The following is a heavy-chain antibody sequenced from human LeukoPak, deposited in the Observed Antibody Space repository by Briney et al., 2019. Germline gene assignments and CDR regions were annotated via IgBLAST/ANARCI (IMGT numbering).Heavy chain of an antibody. CDR3: ARPYRSGWSGSFDY. CDR2: IHYSGSN. Sequence: PSETLSLTCTVSGGSISSYYWSWIRQPPGKGLEWIGNIHYSGSNKYYPSLKSRVTILVDTSRNQLSLRMSSVTAADTAVYYCARPYRSGWSGSFDYWGQGTLVTVSS. J-gene: IGHJ4*02. V-gene: IGHV4-59*01. D-gene: IGHD6-19*01. CDR1: GGSISSYY.